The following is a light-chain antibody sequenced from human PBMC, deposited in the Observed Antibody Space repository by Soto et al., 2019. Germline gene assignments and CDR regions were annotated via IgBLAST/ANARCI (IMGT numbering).Light chain of an antibody. CDR2: DVS. Sequence: SALTQPASVSGSPGQSITISCTGTSSDVGGYNYVSWYQQHPGKAPKLMIYDVSDRPSGISNRFSGSKSGNTASLTISGLQTEDEADYYCSSYTISSTLGVFGTGTKLTVL. V-gene: IGLV2-14*01. J-gene: IGLJ1*01. CDR3: SSYTISSTLGV. CDR1: SSDVGGYNY.